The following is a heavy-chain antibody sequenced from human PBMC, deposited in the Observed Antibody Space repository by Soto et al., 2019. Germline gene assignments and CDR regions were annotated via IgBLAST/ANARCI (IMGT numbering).Heavy chain of an antibody. Sequence: EEQLLESGGGLVQTGGSLRLSCAATGLTFRNYAMSWVRQAPGKGLEWVSGISANGVTTSYSDSVKGRFSISRDKSDNPNTLYLQMNSLRVDDTAIYYCASRGRYYSLDVWGHGTTVTVSS. D-gene: IGHD3-16*01. V-gene: IGHV3-23*01. CDR3: ASRGRYYSLDV. CDR2: ISANGVTT. CDR1: GLTFRNYA. J-gene: IGHJ6*02.